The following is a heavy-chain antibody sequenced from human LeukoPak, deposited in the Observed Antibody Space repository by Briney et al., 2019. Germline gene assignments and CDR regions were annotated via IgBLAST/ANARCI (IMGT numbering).Heavy chain of an antibody. CDR3: ARCLTDVPRCYYYYGMDV. CDR2: IIPIFGTA. J-gene: IGHJ6*02. D-gene: IGHD3-16*01. V-gene: IGHV1-69*01. Sequence: SVKVFCKASGGTFSSYAISWVRQAPGQGLEWMGGIIPIFGTANYAQKFQGRVTITADESTSTAYMELSSLRSEDTAVYYCARCLTDVPRCYYYYGMDVWGQGTTVTVSS. CDR1: GGTFSSYA.